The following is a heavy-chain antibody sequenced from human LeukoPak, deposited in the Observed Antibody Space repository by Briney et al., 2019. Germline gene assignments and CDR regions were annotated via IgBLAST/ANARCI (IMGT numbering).Heavy chain of an antibody. D-gene: IGHD3-16*01. Sequence: GGSLRLSCAVSGFTFSRYDMHWVRQATGKGLEWISSIGTVGDTYYIGSVKGRFTISRENAKNSLYLQMNSLRAGDTALYYCVRGGEIGFDSWGQGTLVTVSS. CDR2: IGTVGDT. CDR1: GFTFSRYD. V-gene: IGHV3-13*04. J-gene: IGHJ5*01. CDR3: VRGGEIGFDS.